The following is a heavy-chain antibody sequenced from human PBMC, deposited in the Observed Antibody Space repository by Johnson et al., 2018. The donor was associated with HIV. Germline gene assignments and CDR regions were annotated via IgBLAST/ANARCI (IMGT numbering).Heavy chain of an antibody. Sequence: VQLVESGGGLVQSGGSLRLSCEASRITVGSNYMSWVRRAPGKGLEWVSVIFSAGDTYYADSVQGRFPISRDNSKNMLYLQMNSLRPDDTAVYYCARDGRDLVTRSGFDIWGPGTVVTVSS. CDR1: RITVGSNY. J-gene: IGHJ3*02. D-gene: IGHD2-15*01. CDR2: IFSAGDT. CDR3: ARDGRDLVTRSGFDI. V-gene: IGHV3-66*02.